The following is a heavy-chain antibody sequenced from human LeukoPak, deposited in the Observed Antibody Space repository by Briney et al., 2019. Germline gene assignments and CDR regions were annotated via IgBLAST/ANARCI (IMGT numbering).Heavy chain of an antibody. CDR2: ISHDGSNK. CDR1: GFTFSSYG. D-gene: IGHD4-17*01. CDR3: AKEIWPTVTTPGHTHFDY. J-gene: IGHJ4*02. V-gene: IGHV3-30*19. Sequence: GGSLRLSCAASGFTFSSYGMHWVRQAPGKGLEWVAVISHDGSNKYYADSVKGRFTISKDNSKNTLCLQMNSLRAEDTAVYYCAKEIWPTVTTPGHTHFDYWGQGTLVTVSS.